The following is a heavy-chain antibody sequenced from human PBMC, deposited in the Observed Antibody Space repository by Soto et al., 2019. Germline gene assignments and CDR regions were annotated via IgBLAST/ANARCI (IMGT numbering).Heavy chain of an antibody. CDR1: GFIFSDYY. J-gene: IGHJ4*02. V-gene: IGHV3-11*01. CDR2: ITSSGSSL. D-gene: IGHD4-17*01. CDR3: AREAPGDYFTFAH. Sequence: QVQLVESGGGLVKPGASLRLSCAASGFIFSDYYMSWVRQAPGKGLEWVSYITSSGSSLHYADSVKGRFTISRDNARNSLSLQMTNLRVDDTAVYFCAREAPGDYFTFAHWGQGALVTVSS.